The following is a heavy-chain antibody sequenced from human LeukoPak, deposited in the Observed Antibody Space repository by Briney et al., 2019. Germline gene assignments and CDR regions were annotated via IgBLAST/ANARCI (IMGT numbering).Heavy chain of an antibody. J-gene: IGHJ5*02. Sequence: SETLSLTCTVSGGSISSSSYYWGWIRQPPGKGLEWIGSIYYSGSTYYNPSLKSRVTISVDTSKNQFSLKLSSVTAADTAVYYCARRTVTILRWFDPWGQGTLVTVSS. V-gene: IGHV4-39*01. CDR2: IYYSGST. CDR3: ARRTVTILRWFDP. D-gene: IGHD4-17*01. CDR1: GGSISSSSYY.